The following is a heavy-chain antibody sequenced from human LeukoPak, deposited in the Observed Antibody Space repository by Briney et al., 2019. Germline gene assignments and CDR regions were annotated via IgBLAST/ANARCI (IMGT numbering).Heavy chain of an antibody. CDR1: GFTFSNYA. CDR2: ISTTGGST. J-gene: IGHJ4*02. D-gene: IGHD2-2*02. CDR3: AKKDCSTTSCYKAFDS. Sequence: PGGSLRLSCAASGFTFSNYAMSWVRQAPGKGLEWASVISTTGGSTDNADSVKGRFTISRDNSKSTLYLQMNSLRAEDTAVYYCAKKDCSTTSCYKAFDSWGQGTLVTVSS. V-gene: IGHV3-23*01.